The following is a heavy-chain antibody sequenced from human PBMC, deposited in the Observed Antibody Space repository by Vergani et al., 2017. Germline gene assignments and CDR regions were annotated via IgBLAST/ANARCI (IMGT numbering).Heavy chain of an antibody. Sequence: EVQLVQSGAEVKKPGATVKISCKVSGYTFTDYYMHWVQQAPGKGLEWMGLVDPEDGETIYAEKFQGRVTITADTSTETAYMELSSQRSEDTAVYYCATPAGNGYSYGLKYFQHWGQGTLVTVSS. CDR3: ATPAGNGYSYGLKYFQH. V-gene: IGHV1-69-2*01. D-gene: IGHD5-18*01. J-gene: IGHJ1*01. CDR1: GYTFTDYY. CDR2: VDPEDGET.